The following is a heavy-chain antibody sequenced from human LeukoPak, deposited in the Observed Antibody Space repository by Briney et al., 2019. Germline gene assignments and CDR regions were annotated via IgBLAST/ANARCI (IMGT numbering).Heavy chain of an antibody. J-gene: IGHJ4*02. D-gene: IGHD6-6*01. Sequence: PSETLSLTCAVCGGSFSGYYWSWIRQPPGKGLEWIGEINHSGSTNYNPSLKSRVTISGDTSKNQFSLKLSSVTAADTAFYYCARTYSSSLVFDYWGQGTLVTVSS. V-gene: IGHV4-34*01. CDR2: INHSGST. CDR1: GGSFSGYY. CDR3: ARTYSSSLVFDY.